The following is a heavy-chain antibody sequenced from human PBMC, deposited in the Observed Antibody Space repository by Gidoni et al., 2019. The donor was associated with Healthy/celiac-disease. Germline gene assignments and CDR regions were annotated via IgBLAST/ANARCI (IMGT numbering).Heavy chain of an antibody. CDR3: ARPHVPNPNSSGIYYFDY. CDR2: INHSGST. CDR1: GGSFSVSY. V-gene: IGHV4-34*01. D-gene: IGHD3-22*01. J-gene: IGHJ4*02. Sequence: QVPLQQWGAGLLKPSETLSLPCAVYGGSFSVSYWSWIRQPPGKGLEWIGEINHSGSTNYNPSLKRRVTISVDTSKNQFSLKLSSVTAADTAVYYCARPHVPNPNSSGIYYFDYWGQGTLVTVSS.